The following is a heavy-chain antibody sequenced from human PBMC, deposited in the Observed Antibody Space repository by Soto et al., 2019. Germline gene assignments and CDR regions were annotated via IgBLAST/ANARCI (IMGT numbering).Heavy chain of an antibody. CDR3: ARDRYDILTGYYASFDY. CDR1: GGTFSSYA. CDR2: IIPIFGTA. J-gene: IGHJ4*02. D-gene: IGHD3-9*01. Sequence: QVQLVQSGAEVKKPGSSVKVSCKASGGTFSSYAISWVRQAPGQGLEWMGGIIPIFGTANYAQKFQGRVTITADKSTSTAYMELSSLRSEDTAVYYCARDRYDILTGYYASFDYWGQGTLVTVSS. V-gene: IGHV1-69*06.